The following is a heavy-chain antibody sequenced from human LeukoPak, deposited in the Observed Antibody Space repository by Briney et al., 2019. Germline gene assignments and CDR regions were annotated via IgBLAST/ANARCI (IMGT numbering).Heavy chain of an antibody. CDR2: IDVSGGST. D-gene: IGHD3-22*01. V-gene: IGHV3-23*01. J-gene: IGHJ4*02. CDR1: GFTFSSYA. Sequence: GGSLRLSCAAPGFTFSSYAMNWVRQAPGKGLEWVSLIDVSGGSTYYADSVKGRFTISRDNSKNTLSLQMNSLRAEDTAVYYCARDLDSSGYYHEVDHWGQGTLVTVSS. CDR3: ARDLDSSGYYHEVDH.